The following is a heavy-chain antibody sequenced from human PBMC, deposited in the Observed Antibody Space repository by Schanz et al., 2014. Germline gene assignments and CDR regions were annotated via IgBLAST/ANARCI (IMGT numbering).Heavy chain of an antibody. V-gene: IGHV3-48*02. CDR1: GGNLRDER. CDR2: ISSYSTI. D-gene: IGHD4-17*01. J-gene: IGHJ4*02. CDR3: ARTPDYGDSY. Sequence: EVQPGEKGGGGGERGGPLRREGEASGGNLRDERMNWVRQAQGKGPEWISYISSYSTIHYADSVKGRFTISRDNAKNSLYLQMNSLRDEDTAVYYCARTPDYGDSYWGQGTLVTVSS.